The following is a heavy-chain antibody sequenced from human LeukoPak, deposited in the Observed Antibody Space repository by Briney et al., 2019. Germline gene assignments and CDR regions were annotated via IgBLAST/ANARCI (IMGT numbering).Heavy chain of an antibody. V-gene: IGHV5-10-1*01. CDR1: GYRFTSNW. J-gene: IGHJ4*02. CDR2: IDPSDSHI. Sequence: GESLKISCNGSGYRFTSNWISWVRQMPGKGLEWMGRIDPSDSHINYSPSFQGHVTISVDKSISTAYLQWSSLRASDTAMYYCARQGRGSYRRDFDYWGQGTLVTVSS. CDR3: ARQGRGSYRRDFDY. D-gene: IGHD1-26*01.